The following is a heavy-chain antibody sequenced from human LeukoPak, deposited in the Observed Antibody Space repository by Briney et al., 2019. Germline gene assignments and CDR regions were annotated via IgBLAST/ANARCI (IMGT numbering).Heavy chain of an antibody. CDR2: FYYSGST. J-gene: IGHJ3*02. CDR1: GGSISPDY. Sequence: PSETLSLTCTVSGGSISPDYWSWIRQPPGKGLEWIGYFYYSGSTNYNPSLESRVTISVDTSKNQFSLRLTSVTATDTAVYYCARLLPYFRSVFDIWGQGTMVAVSS. CDR3: ARLLPYFRSVFDI. D-gene: IGHD3-3*01. V-gene: IGHV4-59*08.